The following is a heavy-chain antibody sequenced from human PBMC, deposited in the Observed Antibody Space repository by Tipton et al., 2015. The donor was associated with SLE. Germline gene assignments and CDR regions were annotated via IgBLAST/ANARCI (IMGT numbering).Heavy chain of an antibody. D-gene: IGHD3-10*01. Sequence: QLVQSGAEVRKPGESLKISCKSSGYSFTSYWIGWVRQMSGKGLEWMGVIFPRDSDVRYSRSFQGQVTISADRSISTAYLQWSSLKTSDTAIYYCARGTWGGVALSPWRFDNWGQGTLVTVAS. CDR3: ARGTWGGVALSPWRFDN. CDR2: IFPRDSDV. J-gene: IGHJ4*02. V-gene: IGHV5-51*03. CDR1: GYSFTSYW.